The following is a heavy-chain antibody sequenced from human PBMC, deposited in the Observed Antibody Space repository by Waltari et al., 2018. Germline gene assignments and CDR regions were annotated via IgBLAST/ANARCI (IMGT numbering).Heavy chain of an antibody. V-gene: IGHV3-48*01. Sequence: EVQLVESGGGLVQPGGSLRLSCAASGFTFSSYSMNWVRQAPGKGLEWVSYISSSSSTIYYADSVKGRFTISRDNAKNSLYLQMNSLRAEDTAVYYCARDPSGGLIDIWGQGTMVTVSS. CDR3: ARDPSGGLIDI. CDR1: GFTFSSYS. J-gene: IGHJ3*02. CDR2: ISSSSSTI. D-gene: IGHD3-10*01.